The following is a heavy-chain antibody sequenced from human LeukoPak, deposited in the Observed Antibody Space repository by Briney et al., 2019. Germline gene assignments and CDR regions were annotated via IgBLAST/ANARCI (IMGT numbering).Heavy chain of an antibody. V-gene: IGHV4-34*01. Sequence: SETLSLTCTVSGGSISSYYWSWIRQPPGKGLEWIGEINHSGSTNYNPSLKSRVTILIDTSKNQFSLKVSSVTAADTAVYYCARGRKDYGYGMDVWGQGTTVTVSS. D-gene: IGHD3-10*01. CDR1: GGSISSYY. CDR2: INHSGST. J-gene: IGHJ6*02. CDR3: ARGRKDYGYGMDV.